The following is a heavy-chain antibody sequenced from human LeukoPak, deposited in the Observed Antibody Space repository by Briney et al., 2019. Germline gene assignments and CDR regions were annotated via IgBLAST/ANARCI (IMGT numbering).Heavy chain of an antibody. V-gene: IGHV3-13*05. Sequence: GGSLRLSCAASGFTFSSYDMHWVRKATGKGLEWVSAIGTAGDPYYPGSVKGRFTISRENAKNSLYLQMNSLRAGDTAVYYCARGGYCSSTSCHDYYYYGMDVWGKGTTVTVSS. J-gene: IGHJ6*04. CDR2: IGTAGDP. CDR1: GFTFSSYD. CDR3: ARGGYCSSTSCHDYYYYGMDV. D-gene: IGHD2-2*03.